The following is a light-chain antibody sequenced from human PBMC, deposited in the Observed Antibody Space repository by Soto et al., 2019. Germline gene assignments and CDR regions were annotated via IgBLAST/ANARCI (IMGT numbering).Light chain of an antibody. CDR3: QQYDSSPRT. CDR1: QSLSSRN. Sequence: ELVLTQSPGTLSLSPGERATLSCRASQSLSSRNLAWYQQKPGQAPRPLIYGVSSRATGIPDRFSVSGSGTDFTLTISRLEPEDFAVYYCQQYDSSPRTFGQGPKVEIK. V-gene: IGKV3-20*01. CDR2: GVS. J-gene: IGKJ1*01.